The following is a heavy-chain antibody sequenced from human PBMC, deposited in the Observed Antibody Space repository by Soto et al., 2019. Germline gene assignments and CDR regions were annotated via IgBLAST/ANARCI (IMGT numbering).Heavy chain of an antibody. CDR2: ISWNSGSI. CDR1: GFTFDDYA. D-gene: IGHD6-13*01. Sequence: GGSLRLSCAASGFTFDDYAMHWVRQAPGKGLEWVSGISWNSGSIGYADSVKGRFTISRDNAKNSLYLQMNSLRAEDTALYYCARIAAAGSLGYYYYGMDVWGQGTTVTVSS. CDR3: ARIAAAGSLGYYYYGMDV. V-gene: IGHV3-9*01. J-gene: IGHJ6*02.